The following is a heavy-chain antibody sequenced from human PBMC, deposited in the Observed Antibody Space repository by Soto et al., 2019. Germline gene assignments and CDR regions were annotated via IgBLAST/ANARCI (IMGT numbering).Heavy chain of an antibody. CDR2: IYSGGST. D-gene: IGHD3-3*01. V-gene: IGHV3-53*01. Sequence: RLSCAASGFTVSSNYMSWVRQAPGKGLEWVSVIYSGGSTYYADSVKGRFTISRDNSKNTLYLQMNSLRAEDTAVYYCAKVLRFLEWSYDAFDIWGQGTMVTVSS. CDR1: GFTVSSNY. CDR3: AKVLRFLEWSYDAFDI. J-gene: IGHJ3*02.